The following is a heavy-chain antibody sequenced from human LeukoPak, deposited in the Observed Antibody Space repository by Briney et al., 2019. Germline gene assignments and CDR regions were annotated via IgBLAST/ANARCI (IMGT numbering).Heavy chain of an antibody. Sequence: EASVKVSCKASGYTSTGYYMHWVRQAPGQGLEWMGWINPNSGGTNYAQKFQGRVTMTRDTSISTAYMELSRLRSDDTAVYYCARAGVDTAMAGRWGQGTLVTVSS. CDR3: ARAGVDTAMAGR. J-gene: IGHJ4*02. V-gene: IGHV1-2*02. D-gene: IGHD5-18*01. CDR2: INPNSGGT. CDR1: GYTSTGYY.